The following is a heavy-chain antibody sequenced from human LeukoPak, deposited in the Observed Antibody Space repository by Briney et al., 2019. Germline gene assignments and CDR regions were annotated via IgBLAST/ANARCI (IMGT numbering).Heavy chain of an antibody. CDR2: IYYIGST. J-gene: IGHJ5*02. CDR3: ARVASSGWYPNWFDP. V-gene: IGHV4-59*01. D-gene: IGHD6-19*01. Sequence: PSETLSLTCIVSGGSISSYYWSWIRQPPGKGLEWIGYIYYIGSTNYNPSLKSRVTISVDTSKNQFSLKLSSVTAADTAVYYCARVASSGWYPNWFDPWGQGTLVTVSS. CDR1: GGSISSYY.